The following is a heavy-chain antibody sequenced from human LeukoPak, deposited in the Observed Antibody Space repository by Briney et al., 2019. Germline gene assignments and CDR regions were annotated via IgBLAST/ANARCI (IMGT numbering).Heavy chain of an antibody. CDR2: MNPNSGNT. CDR1: GYTFTSSD. Sequence: ASVKVSCKASGYTFTSSDINWVRQATGQGLEWMGWMNPNSGNTGYAQKFQGRVTMTRNTSISTAYMELSSLRSEDTAVYYCARPQPSYCSSTSCPQTSYGMDVWGQGTTVTVSS. CDR3: ARPQPSYCSSTSCPQTSYGMDV. V-gene: IGHV1-8*01. J-gene: IGHJ6*02. D-gene: IGHD2-2*01.